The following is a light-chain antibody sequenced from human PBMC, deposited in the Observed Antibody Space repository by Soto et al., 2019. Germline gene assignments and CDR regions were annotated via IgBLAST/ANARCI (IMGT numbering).Light chain of an antibody. J-gene: IGKJ2*01. CDR2: QAS. CDR3: QQYNSYSPHT. Sequence: DIQMTQSHSTRSASVGDRVTITCRASQSISSWLAWYQQKPWKDPKLLIYQASSLESGVPSRFSGSGSGTELTLTISSLQPDDFATYDCQQYNSYSPHTFGQGTKLDI. CDR1: QSISSW. V-gene: IGKV1-5*03.